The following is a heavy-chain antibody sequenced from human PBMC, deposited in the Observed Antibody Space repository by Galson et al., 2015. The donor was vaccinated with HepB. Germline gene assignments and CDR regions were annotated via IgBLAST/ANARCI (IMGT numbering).Heavy chain of an antibody. J-gene: IGHJ3*02. CDR1: GFSLSTSGMR. CDR2: IDWDDDK. D-gene: IGHD3-22*01. V-gene: IGHV2-70*04. Sequence: PALVKPTQTLTLTCTFSGFSLSTSGMRVSWIRQPPGKALEWLARIDWDDDKFYSTSLKTRLTISKDTSKNQVVLTMTNMDPVDTATYYCARTDSSGYSDAFDIWGQGTMVTVSS. CDR3: ARTDSSGYSDAFDI.